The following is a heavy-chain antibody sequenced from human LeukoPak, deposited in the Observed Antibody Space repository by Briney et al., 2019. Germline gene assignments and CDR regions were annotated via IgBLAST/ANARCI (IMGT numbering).Heavy chain of an antibody. V-gene: IGHV1-3*01. D-gene: IGHD3-3*01. CDR2: INAGNGNT. CDR3: ARAEYDFWSGSPLGY. CDR1: GYTFTSYA. Sequence: ASVKVSCKASGYTFTSYAMHWVRQAPGQRLEWMGWINAGNGNTKYSQKFQGRVTITRDTSASTAYMELSSLRSEDTAVYYCARAEYDFWSGSPLGYWGQGTLVTVSS. J-gene: IGHJ4*02.